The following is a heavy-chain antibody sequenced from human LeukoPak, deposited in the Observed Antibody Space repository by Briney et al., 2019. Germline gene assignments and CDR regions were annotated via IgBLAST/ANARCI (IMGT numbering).Heavy chain of an antibody. CDR2: ISGSGDST. CDR3: ARSAYNSGWYMFAIDY. V-gene: IGHV3-23*01. Sequence: PGASLRLSCAASGFTFTNYAMSWVRQAPGKGLEWVSAISGSGDSTNYADSVKGRFTISRANSQNTLYLQMNSLRAEDTAVYYCARSAYNSGWYMFAIDYWGQGTLVTVSS. D-gene: IGHD6-19*01. J-gene: IGHJ4*02. CDR1: GFTFTNYA.